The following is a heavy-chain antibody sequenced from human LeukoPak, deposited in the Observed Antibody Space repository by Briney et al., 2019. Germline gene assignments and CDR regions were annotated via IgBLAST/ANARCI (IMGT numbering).Heavy chain of an antibody. CDR2: IHYTGST. Sequence: SETLSLTCTVPGGSISVTSSYWAWIRQPPGKGLEWIGSIHYTGSTYHNPSLKSRVTISVDTSNNHFSLKLSSVTAADTAVYYCARVSEAYYGAGKVDYWGQGTLVTVSS. D-gene: IGHD3-10*01. J-gene: IGHJ4*02. V-gene: IGHV4-39*07. CDR1: GGSISVTSSY. CDR3: ARVSEAYYGAGKVDY.